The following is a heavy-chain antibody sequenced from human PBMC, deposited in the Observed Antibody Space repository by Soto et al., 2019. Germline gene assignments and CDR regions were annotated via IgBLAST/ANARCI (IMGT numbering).Heavy chain of an antibody. D-gene: IGHD6-13*01. CDR2: INHSGRT. CDR1: GGSFSGYY. V-gene: IGHV4-34*01. J-gene: IGHJ1*01. Sequence: QVQLQQWGAGLLKPSETLSLTCAVYGGSFSGYYWSWIRQPPGKGLEWIGEINHSGRTNYNPSLKSRVTISVDTSKNQFSLKLSSVTAADTAVYYCAFEAAAGAIDSTAAEYFQHWGQGTLVTVSS. CDR3: AFEAAAGAIDSTAAEYFQH.